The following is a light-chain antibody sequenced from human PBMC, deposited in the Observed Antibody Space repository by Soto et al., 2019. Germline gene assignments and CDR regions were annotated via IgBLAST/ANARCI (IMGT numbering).Light chain of an antibody. CDR2: EVS. V-gene: IGLV2-14*01. J-gene: IGLJ1*01. Sequence: QSALTQPASVSGSPGQSITISCTGTSSVVGGYNYVSWYQQHPGKAPKLMIYEVSNRPSGVSNRFSGSKSGNTASLTISALQAEDEADYYCSSYTSSSTRVFGTGTKGTVL. CDR3: SSYTSSSTRV. CDR1: SSVVGGYNY.